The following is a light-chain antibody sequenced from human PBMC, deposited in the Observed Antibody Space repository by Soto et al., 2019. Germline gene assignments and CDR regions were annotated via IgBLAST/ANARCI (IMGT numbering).Light chain of an antibody. CDR3: MQALQTPGI. CDR2: LGS. Sequence: DIVMTQSPLSLPVTPGEPASISCRSSQSLLSSNGNNYLDWFLQKPGQSPQLLIYLGSYRASGVPDRFSGSGSGSDFTLKISRVEAEDVGVYYCMQALQTPGIFGQGTTLEMK. V-gene: IGKV2-28*01. CDR1: QSLLSSNGNNY. J-gene: IGKJ2*01.